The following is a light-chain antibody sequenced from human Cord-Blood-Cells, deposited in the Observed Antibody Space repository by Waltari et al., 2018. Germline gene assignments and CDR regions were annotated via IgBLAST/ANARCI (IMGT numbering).Light chain of an antibody. CDR3: QSYDSSLSGYV. CDR1: SSNIGAGYD. CDR2: GNT. Sequence: QSVLTQPPSVSGAPGQRVTISCTGSSSNIGAGYDVHWYQQLPGTAPKLLIYGNTSRPSGGLERFSGSKSGTSASLAITGLQAEDEADYYCQSYDSSLSGYVFGTGTKVTVL. V-gene: IGLV1-40*01. J-gene: IGLJ1*01.